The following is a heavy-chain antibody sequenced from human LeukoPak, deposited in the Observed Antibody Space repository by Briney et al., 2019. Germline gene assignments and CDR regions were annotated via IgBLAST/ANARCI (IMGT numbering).Heavy chain of an antibody. V-gene: IGHV3-21*01. CDR2: ITSSSSYI. Sequence: GGSLRLSCAASGFTFSSYSMNWVRQAPGKGLEWVSSITSSSSYIYYADSVKGRFTISRDNAKNSLYLQMNSLRAEDTALYYCARTYDFGRGPPGDAFDNWGPGTLVTVSS. D-gene: IGHD3-3*01. CDR1: GFTFSSYS. J-gene: IGHJ3*02. CDR3: ARTYDFGRGPPGDAFDN.